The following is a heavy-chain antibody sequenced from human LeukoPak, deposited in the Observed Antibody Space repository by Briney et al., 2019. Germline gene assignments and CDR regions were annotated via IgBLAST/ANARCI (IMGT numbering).Heavy chain of an antibody. CDR2: IYHSGST. V-gene: IGHV4-4*02. D-gene: IGHD3-10*01. CDR1: GGSISSSNW. J-gene: IGHJ4*02. Sequence: PSETLSLTCAVSGGSISSSNWWSWVRQPPGKGLEWIGEIYHSGSTNYNPSLKSRVTISVDKSKNQFSLKLSSVTAADTAVYYCARDTTMVRGVITYYFDYWGQGTLVTVSS. CDR3: ARDTTMVRGVITYYFDY.